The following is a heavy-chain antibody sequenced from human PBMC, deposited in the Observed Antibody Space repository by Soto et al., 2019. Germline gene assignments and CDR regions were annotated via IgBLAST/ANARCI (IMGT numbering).Heavy chain of an antibody. CDR2: IIPIFGTA. J-gene: IGHJ6*02. CDR3: ARDRGSGSYYSYYYYGMDV. CDR1: GGTFSSYA. V-gene: IGHV1-69*06. D-gene: IGHD1-26*01. Sequence: GASVQVSCKASGGTFSSYAISWVRQAPGQGLEWMGGIIPIFGTANYAQKFQGRVTITADKSTSTAYMELSSLRSEDTAVYYCARDRGSGSYYSYYYYGMDVWGQGTTVTVSS.